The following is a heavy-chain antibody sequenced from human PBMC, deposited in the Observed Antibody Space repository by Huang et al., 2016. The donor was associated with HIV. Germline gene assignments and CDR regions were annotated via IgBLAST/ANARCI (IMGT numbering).Heavy chain of an antibody. CDR3: ARSGFGVVITTTLDYYYMDV. CDR1: NYNFGSHG. CDR2: ISVYNGDT. V-gene: IGHV1-18*01. J-gene: IGHJ6*03. D-gene: IGHD3-3*01. Sequence: QVQLVQSGAEVKKPGASVKVSCEASNYNFGSHGISWVRQAPGQGLEWMGWISVYNGDTKYAQKFQCRVTMTRETSTRTAYMELTSLRFDDTAVYYCARSGFGVVITTTLDYYYMDVWGTGTTVTVSS.